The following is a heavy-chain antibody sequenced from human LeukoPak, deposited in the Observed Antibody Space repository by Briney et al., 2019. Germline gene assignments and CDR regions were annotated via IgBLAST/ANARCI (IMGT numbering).Heavy chain of an antibody. J-gene: IGHJ4*02. D-gene: IGHD4-17*01. V-gene: IGHV4-31*03. CDR2: IYYSGST. CDR3: AREVRLHGVDY. CDR1: GGSISSGGYY. Sequence: PSETLSLTCTVSGGSISSGGYYWSWIRQRPGKGLEWIGYIYYSGSTYYNPSLKSRVTISVDTSKTHFSLKLTSVTAADTAVYYCAREVRLHGVDYWGQGALVTVSS.